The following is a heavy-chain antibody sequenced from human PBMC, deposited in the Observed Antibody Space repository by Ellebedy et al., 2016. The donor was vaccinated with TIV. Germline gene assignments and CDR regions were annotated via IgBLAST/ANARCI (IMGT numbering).Heavy chain of an antibody. CDR3: SRDWTRGGGYFASWFDP. V-gene: IGHV4-4*02. D-gene: IGHD2/OR15-2a*01. J-gene: IGHJ5*02. Sequence: MPSETLSLTCGVSGGSINSDNYWRWVRQSPGRGLEGIGDVYHSGHTNYNPSLRSRVSISVDKSKSQFSLRLSSMTAADTAVYYCSRDWTRGGGYFASWFDPWGQGTPVTVSS. CDR2: VYHSGHT. CDR1: GGSINSDNY.